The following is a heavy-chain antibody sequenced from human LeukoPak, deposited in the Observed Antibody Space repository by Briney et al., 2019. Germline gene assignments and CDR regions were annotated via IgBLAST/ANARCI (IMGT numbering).Heavy chain of an antibody. V-gene: IGHV4-34*01. J-gene: IGHJ5*02. Sequence: PSETLSLTCAVYGGSFSGYYWSWIRQPPGKGLEWIGEINHSGSTNYNPSLKSRVAISVNTSKNQFSLKLSSVTAADTAVYYCARLRTGRNTWGQGTLVTVSS. D-gene: IGHD1-14*01. CDR1: GGSFSGYY. CDR2: INHSGST. CDR3: ARLRTGRNT.